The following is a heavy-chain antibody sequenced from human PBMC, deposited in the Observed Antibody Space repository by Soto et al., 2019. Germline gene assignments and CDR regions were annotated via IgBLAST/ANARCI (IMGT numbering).Heavy chain of an antibody. CDR1: GGSISSGGYS. D-gene: IGHD3-9*01. CDR2: SYYSGST. Sequence: PSETLSLTCAVSGGSISSGGYSWSWIRQPPGEGLEWIGSSYYSGSTNYNPSLKSRVTISVDTSKRQFSLKLRSVTAADTAVYYFARAQFNILTGYYIDYWGQGTLVTVSS. J-gene: IGHJ4*02. V-gene: IGHV4-61*08. CDR3: ARAQFNILTGYYIDY.